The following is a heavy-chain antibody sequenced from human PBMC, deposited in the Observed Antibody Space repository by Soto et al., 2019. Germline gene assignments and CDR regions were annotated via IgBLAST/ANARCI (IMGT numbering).Heavy chain of an antibody. Sequence: QVQLVQSGAEVKKPGSSVKVSCKASGGTLSSYTISWVRQAPGQGLEWMGRIIPILGIANYAQKFQGRVTITADKSTSTAYMELSSLRSEDTAVYYCARVNYDILTGDYYFDYWGQGTLVTVSS. D-gene: IGHD3-9*01. V-gene: IGHV1-69*02. CDR3: ARVNYDILTGDYYFDY. J-gene: IGHJ4*02. CDR2: IIPILGIA. CDR1: GGTLSSYT.